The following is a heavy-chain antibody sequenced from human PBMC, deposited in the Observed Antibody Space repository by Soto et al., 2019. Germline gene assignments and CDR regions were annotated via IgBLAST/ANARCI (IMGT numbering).Heavy chain of an antibody. CDR1: GDSITKYY. Sequence: QVQLQESGPGLVKPSETLSLTCTVSGDSITKYYWNWIRQPPGKELEWIGFGHYSGSVMYSPSLRSRVTISVDTSRSQFXXXXXXVTXXXXAVXXCXXXXXSVSSPHVRAFDVWGQGAMVAVSP. J-gene: IGHJ3*01. V-gene: IGHV4-59*01. CDR2: GHYSGSV. CDR3: XXXXXSVSSPHVRAFDV. D-gene: IGHD6-6*01.